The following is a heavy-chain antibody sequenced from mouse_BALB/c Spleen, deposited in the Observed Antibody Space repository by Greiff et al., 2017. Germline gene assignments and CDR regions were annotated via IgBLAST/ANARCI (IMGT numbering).Heavy chain of an antibody. D-gene: IGHD2-14*01. V-gene: IGHV5-6-4*01. Sequence: EVKVVESGGGLVKPGGSLKLSCAASGFTFSSYTMSWVRQTPEKRLEWVATISSGGSYTYYPDSVKGRFTISRDNAKNTLYLQMSSLKSEDTAMYYCTREGTSYYAMDYWGQGTSVTVSS. J-gene: IGHJ4*01. CDR1: GFTFSSYT. CDR3: TREGTSYYAMDY. CDR2: ISSGGSYT.